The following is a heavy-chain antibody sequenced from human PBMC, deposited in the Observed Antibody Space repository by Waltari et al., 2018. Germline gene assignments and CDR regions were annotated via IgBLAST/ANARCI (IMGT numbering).Heavy chain of an antibody. Sequence: EVQLVESGGGLVKPGGSLRLSCAASGFSLSDYTINLVRQSPGRGLEWVSSISDTSTSIHYADSLQGRFTISRDNAKNSLFLQMNSLRVEDTAVYYCARNLPLARNFYYGLDVWGQGTTVTVSS. CDR3: ARNLPLARNFYYGLDV. CDR2: ISDTSTSI. V-gene: IGHV3-21*01. J-gene: IGHJ6*02. CDR1: GFSLSDYT.